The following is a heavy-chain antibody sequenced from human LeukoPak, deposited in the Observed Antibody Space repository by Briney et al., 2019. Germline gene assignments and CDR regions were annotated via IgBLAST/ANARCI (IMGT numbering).Heavy chain of an antibody. CDR3: ARFYSGSPNAFDI. V-gene: IGHV4-4*07. J-gene: IGHJ3*02. Sequence: SETLSLTCIVSGGSTNNDFWSWIRQPAGQGLEWIGRVHMGEGTDYNPSLKSRVSMSLDTSKSQFSLRLSSVTAADTAVYYCARFYSGSPNAFDIWGQGTMVTVSS. CDR2: VHMGEGT. CDR1: GGSTNNDF. D-gene: IGHD5-12*01.